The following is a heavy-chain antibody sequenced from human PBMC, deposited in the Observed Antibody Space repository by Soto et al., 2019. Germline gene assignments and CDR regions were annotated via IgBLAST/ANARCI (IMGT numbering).Heavy chain of an antibody. CDR2: ISAYTGNT. Sequence: ASVKVCCKASGYTFTSYGISWVRQAPGQGLECMGWISAYTGNTNYAQKLQGRVTMTRDTSTSTAYMELRSLRFDDTAVYYCAVTTVVTPGAFDIWGQGTMVTVSS. D-gene: IGHD4-17*01. CDR1: GYTFTSYG. J-gene: IGHJ3*02. V-gene: IGHV1-18*01. CDR3: AVTTVVTPGAFDI.